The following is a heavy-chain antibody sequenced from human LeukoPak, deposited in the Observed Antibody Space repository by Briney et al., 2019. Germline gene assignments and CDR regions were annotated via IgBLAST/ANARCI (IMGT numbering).Heavy chain of an antibody. D-gene: IGHD4-23*01. CDR3: AKAPDYGGNSGFDY. J-gene: IGHJ4*02. CDR1: GLTFHDYA. Sequence: GGSLRLSYAASGLTFHDYALHWVRQAPGKGLEWVSGISWNSGSIGYADSVKGRFTISRDNAKNSLYLQMDSLRAEDMALYYCAKAPDYGGNSGFDYWGQGTLVTVSS. V-gene: IGHV3-9*03. CDR2: ISWNSGSI.